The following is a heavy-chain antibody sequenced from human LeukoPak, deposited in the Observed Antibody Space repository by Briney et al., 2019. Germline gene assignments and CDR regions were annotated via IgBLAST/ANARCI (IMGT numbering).Heavy chain of an antibody. Sequence: GGSLRLSCAASGFTFSSCAMSWVRQAPGKGLEWVSYITRSGRTIYYADSVKGRFTISRDNAKNSLYLQMNSLRAEDTAVYYCARVPTVSGGYYFDYWGQGTLVTVSS. V-gene: IGHV3-48*03. CDR3: ARVPTVSGGYYFDY. CDR2: ITRSGRTI. D-gene: IGHD2-15*01. CDR1: GFTFSSCA. J-gene: IGHJ4*02.